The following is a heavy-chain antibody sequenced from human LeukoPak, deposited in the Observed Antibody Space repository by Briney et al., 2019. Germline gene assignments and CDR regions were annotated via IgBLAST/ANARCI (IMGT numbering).Heavy chain of an antibody. V-gene: IGHV1-18*01. CDR2: ISAYNGNT. Sequence: ASVKVSCKASGYTFTSYGISWVRQAPGQGLEWMGWISAYNGNTNYAQKLQGRVTMTTDTSTSTAYMELRSLRSDDTAVYYCARDWARGLLGELSPPDYWGQGTLVTVSS. D-gene: IGHD3-16*02. J-gene: IGHJ4*02. CDR1: GYTFTSYG. CDR3: ARDWARGLLGELSPPDY.